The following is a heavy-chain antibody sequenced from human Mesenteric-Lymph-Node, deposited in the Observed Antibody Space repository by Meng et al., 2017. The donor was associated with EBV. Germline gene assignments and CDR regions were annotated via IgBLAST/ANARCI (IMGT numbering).Heavy chain of an antibody. CDR1: GGSVSSSSYY. CDR2: IYYSGST. D-gene: IGHD2-15*01. V-gene: IGHV4-61*01. J-gene: IGHJ5*02. Sequence: QVQLQESGPGRVKPSETLSLTCTVSGGSVSSSSYYWSWIRQPPGKGLEYIGYIYYSGSTNYNPSLKSRVTISMDTSKNQVSLKLSSVSAADTAVYYCARVDLSSGGSCLDPWGPGTLVTASS. CDR3: ARVDLSSGGSCLDP.